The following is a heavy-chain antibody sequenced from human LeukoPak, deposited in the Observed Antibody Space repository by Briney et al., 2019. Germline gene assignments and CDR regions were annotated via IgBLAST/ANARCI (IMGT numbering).Heavy chain of an antibody. CDR2: ISSSGGTI. CDR1: GFTFNSYE. J-gene: IGHJ5*02. V-gene: IGHV3-48*03. CDR3: ARDESRYSGYVRFDP. D-gene: IGHD5-12*01. Sequence: QPGGSLRLSCAASGFTFNSYEMNWVRQAPGKELEWVSYISSSGGTIYYADSVKGRFTISRDNAKNSLYLQMNSLRAEDTAVYYCARDESRYSGYVRFDPWGQGTQVTVSS.